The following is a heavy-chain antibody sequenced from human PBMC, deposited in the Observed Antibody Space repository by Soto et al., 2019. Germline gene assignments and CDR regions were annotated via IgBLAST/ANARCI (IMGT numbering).Heavy chain of an antibody. CDR1: GYTFTSYY. CDR3: ARAKGGVIASRPLDAFDI. V-gene: IGHV1-46*03. D-gene: IGHD3-16*02. CDR2: INPSGGST. Sequence: GASVKVSCKASGYTFTSYYMHWVRQAPGQGLEWMGIINPSGGSTSYAQKFQGRVTMTRDTSTSTVYMELSSLRSEDTAVYYWARAKGGVIASRPLDAFDIWGKGTMVTVS. J-gene: IGHJ3*02.